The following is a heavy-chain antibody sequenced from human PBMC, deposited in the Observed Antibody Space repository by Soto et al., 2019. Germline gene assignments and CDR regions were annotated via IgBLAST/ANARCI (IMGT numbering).Heavy chain of an antibody. CDR2: ISYDGRNK. J-gene: IGHJ6*02. V-gene: IGHV3-30*18. D-gene: IGHD6-19*01. CDR3: VKDGSSGWPYYYGMDV. CDR1: GFTFSSYG. Sequence: GGSLILSCAASGFTFSSYGMHWVRHAPGKGLEWVAVISYDGRNKYYADSVKGRFTISRDNSKNTLYLQMSSLRPEDTAVYYCVKDGSSGWPYYYGMDVWGQGTTVTVSS.